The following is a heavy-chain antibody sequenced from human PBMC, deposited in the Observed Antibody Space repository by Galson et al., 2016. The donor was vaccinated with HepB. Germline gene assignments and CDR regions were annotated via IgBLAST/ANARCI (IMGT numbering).Heavy chain of an antibody. J-gene: IGHJ1*01. CDR1: GFTVSSNY. Sequence: PLRLSCAASGFTVSSNYMSWVRQAPGKGLEWVSFIYSGGNTYYADSVKGRFTISRDNSKNTLYLQMNSLRAEDTALYYCARVPGYSWGQETLVTVSS. CDR3: ARVPGYS. V-gene: IGHV3-53*01. D-gene: IGHD6-13*01. CDR2: IYSGGNT.